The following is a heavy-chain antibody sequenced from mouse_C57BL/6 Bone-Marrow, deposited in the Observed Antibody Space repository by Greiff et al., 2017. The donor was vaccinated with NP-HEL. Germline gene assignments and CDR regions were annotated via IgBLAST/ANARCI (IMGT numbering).Heavy chain of an antibody. CDR3: ARSAGRAYYAMDY. J-gene: IGHJ4*01. CDR1: GFNIKDYY. CDR2: IDPEDGET. V-gene: IGHV14-2*01. Sequence: EVKVVESGAELVKPGASVKLSCTASGFNIKDYYMHWVKQRTEQGLEWIGRIDPEDGETKYAPKFQGKATITADTSSNTAYLQLSSLTSEDTAVYYCARSAGRAYYAMDYWGQGTSVTVSS. D-gene: IGHD4-1*01.